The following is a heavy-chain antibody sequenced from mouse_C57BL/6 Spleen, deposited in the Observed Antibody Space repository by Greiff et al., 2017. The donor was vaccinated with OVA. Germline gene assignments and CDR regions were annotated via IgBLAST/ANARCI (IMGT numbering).Heavy chain of an antibody. V-gene: IGHV7-3*01. CDR3: ARYDSNYEAWFAY. D-gene: IGHD2-5*01. J-gene: IGHJ3*01. CDR1: GFTFTDYY. CDR2: IRNKANGYTT. Sequence: EVKLMESGGGLVQPGGSLSLSCAASGFTFTDYYMSWVRQPPGKALEWLGFIRNKANGYTTEYSASVKGRFTISRDNSQSILNLQMNALRAEDSATYYCARYDSNYEAWFAYWGQGTLVTVSA.